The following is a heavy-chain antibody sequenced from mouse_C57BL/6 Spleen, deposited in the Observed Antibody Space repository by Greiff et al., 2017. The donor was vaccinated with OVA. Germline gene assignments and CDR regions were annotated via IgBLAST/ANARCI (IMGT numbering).Heavy chain of an antibody. CDR3: TTYYYGSSPYAMDY. V-gene: IGHV6-3*01. Sequence: EVMLVESGGGLVQPGGSMKLSCVASGFTFSNYWMNWVRQSPEKGLEWVAQIRLKSDNYATHYAESVKGRFTISRDDSKSSVYLQMNNLRAEDTGIYYCTTYYYGSSPYAMDYWGQGTSVTVSS. D-gene: IGHD1-1*01. CDR2: IRLKSDNYAT. J-gene: IGHJ4*01. CDR1: GFTFSNYW.